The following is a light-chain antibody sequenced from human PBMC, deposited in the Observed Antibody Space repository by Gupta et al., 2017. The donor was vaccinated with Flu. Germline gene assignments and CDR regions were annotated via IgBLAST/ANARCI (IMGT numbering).Light chain of an antibody. Sequence: GERATLSCRASQTVSTYLAWYQQKPGKAPSLLIYDGSIRATGIPARFRGSGSETDFSRTISSLEPEDFAVYYCQQRVIWPPTFGGGTKVEI. V-gene: IGKV3-11*01. CDR3: QQRVIWPPT. CDR1: QTVSTY. J-gene: IGKJ4*01. CDR2: DGS.